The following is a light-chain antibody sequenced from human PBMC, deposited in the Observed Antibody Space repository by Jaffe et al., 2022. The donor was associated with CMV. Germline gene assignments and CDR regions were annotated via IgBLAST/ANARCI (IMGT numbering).Light chain of an antibody. J-gene: IGKJ1*01. CDR3: MQGYQLPWT. V-gene: IGKV2-29*02. CDR1: QTLLHTNGKTS. CDR2: EVS. Sequence: EIVMTQSPLSLSVTPGQPASLSCKSSQTLLHTNGKTSLYWYLQKAGQSPHLLIYEVSTRFSGVSDRFNGSGSGTDFTLKISRVAAEDVGVYYCMQGYQLPWTFGQGTKVEIK.